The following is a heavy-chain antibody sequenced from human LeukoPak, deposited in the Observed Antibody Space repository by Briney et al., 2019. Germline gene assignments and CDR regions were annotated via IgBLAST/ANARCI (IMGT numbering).Heavy chain of an antibody. D-gene: IGHD1-26*01. CDR3: ARGGSPPEALGDAFDI. Sequence: PGGSLRLSCAASGFTFSRYWMHWVRQTPGKGLVRGSRINSDGGSTINADSVKGRFTISRDNAKNTLYLQMNSLRVEDTAVYFCARGGSPPEALGDAFDIWGQGTMVTVSS. CDR1: GFTFSRYW. V-gene: IGHV3-74*01. CDR2: INSDGGST. J-gene: IGHJ3*02.